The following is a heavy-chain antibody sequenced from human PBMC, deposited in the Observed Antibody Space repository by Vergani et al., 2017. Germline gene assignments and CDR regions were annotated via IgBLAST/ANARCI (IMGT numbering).Heavy chain of an antibody. CDR2: IDPSDSYT. D-gene: IGHD3-22*01. V-gene: IGHV5-10-1*03. J-gene: IGHJ4*02. CDR1: GYSFTSYW. CDR3: ARRYYDSSGYQSYFDY. Sequence: EVQLVQSGAEVKKPGESLRISCKGSGYSFTSYWISWVRQMPGKGLEWMGRIDPSDSYTNYSPSFQGHVTISADKSISTAYLQWSSRKASDTAMYYCARRYYDSSGYQSYFDYWGQGTLVTVSS.